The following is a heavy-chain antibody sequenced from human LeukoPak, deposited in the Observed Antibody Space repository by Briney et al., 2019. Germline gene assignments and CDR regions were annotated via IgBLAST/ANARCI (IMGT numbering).Heavy chain of an antibody. Sequence: GGSLRLSCAASGFTFSSYSMNWVRQAPGKGPEWVSSISSSSSYIYYADSVKGRFTISRDNAKNSLYLQMNSLRAEDTAVYYCARLRMWGSTIPFDYWGQGTLVTVSS. J-gene: IGHJ4*02. D-gene: IGHD2-2*02. CDR1: GFTFSSYS. V-gene: IGHV3-21*01. CDR3: ARLRMWGSTIPFDY. CDR2: ISSSSSYI.